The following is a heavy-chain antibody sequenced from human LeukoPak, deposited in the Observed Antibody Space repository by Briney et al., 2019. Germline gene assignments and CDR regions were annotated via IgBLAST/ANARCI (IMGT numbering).Heavy chain of an antibody. CDR2: ISGSGGST. V-gene: IGHV3-23*01. J-gene: IGHJ4*02. CDR3: ANTLGIAVAGIGDY. Sequence: PGGSLRLSCAASGFTFSSYGMSWVRQAPGKGLEWVSAISGSGGSTYYADSVKGRFTISRDNSKNTLYLQMNSLRAEDTAVYYCANTLGIAVAGIGDYWGQGTLVTVSS. CDR1: GFTFSSYG. D-gene: IGHD6-19*01.